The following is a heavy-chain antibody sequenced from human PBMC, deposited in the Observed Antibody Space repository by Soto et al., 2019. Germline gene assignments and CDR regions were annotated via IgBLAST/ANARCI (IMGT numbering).Heavy chain of an antibody. V-gene: IGHV1-69*13. CDR2: IIPIFGTA. CDR3: ARGGIAARHLYYYRMDV. Sequence: SVKVSCKASGGTFSSYSISWVRQAPGQGLEWMGGIIPIFGTANYAQKFQGRVTITADESTSTAYMELSSLRSEDTAVYYCARGGIAARHLYYYRMDVWGLGTTVTVS. J-gene: IGHJ6*02. D-gene: IGHD6-6*01. CDR1: GGTFSSYS.